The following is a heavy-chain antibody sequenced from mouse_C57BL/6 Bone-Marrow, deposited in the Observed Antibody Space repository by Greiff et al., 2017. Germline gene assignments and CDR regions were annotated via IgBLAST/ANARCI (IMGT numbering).Heavy chain of an antibody. CDR3: ARERGGSSPRWYFDV. Sequence: EVKLVESGGGLVKPGGSLKLSCAASGFTFSDYGMHWVRQAPEKGLEWVAYISSGSSTIYYADTVKGRFTISRDTAKNTLFLQMTSLRSEDAAMYCCARERGGSSPRWYFDVWGTGTTVTVSS. V-gene: IGHV5-17*01. D-gene: IGHD1-1*01. CDR2: ISSGSSTI. J-gene: IGHJ1*03. CDR1: GFTFSDYG.